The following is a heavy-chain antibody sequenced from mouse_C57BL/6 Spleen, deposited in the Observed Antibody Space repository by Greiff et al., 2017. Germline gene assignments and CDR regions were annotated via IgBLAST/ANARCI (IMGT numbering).Heavy chain of an antibody. CDR3: ARLDYDAMDY. J-gene: IGHJ4*01. CDR2: IYPGDGDT. V-gene: IGHV1-82*01. Sequence: VKLMESGPELVKPGASVKISCKASGYAFSSSWMNWVKQRPGKGLEWIGRIYPGDGDTNYNGKFKGKATLTADKSSSTAYMQLSSLTSEDAAVYFCARLDYDAMDYWGQGTSVTVSS. CDR1: GYAFSSSW.